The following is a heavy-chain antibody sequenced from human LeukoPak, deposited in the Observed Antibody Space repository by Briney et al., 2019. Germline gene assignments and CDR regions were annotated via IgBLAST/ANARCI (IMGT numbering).Heavy chain of an antibody. Sequence: SGPTLVNPTQTLTLTCTFSGFSLSTNGVGVGWIRQPPGKALQCLGIIYWDDDKRYSPSLKSRLTITKDTSKNQVVLTMSNMDPVDTGTYYCAHSEYSRDCYCSDHWGQGTLVTVSS. V-gene: IGHV2-5*02. D-gene: IGHD6-6*01. J-gene: IGHJ4*02. CDR2: IYWDDDK. CDR3: AHSEYSRDCYCSDH. CDR1: GFSLSTNGVG.